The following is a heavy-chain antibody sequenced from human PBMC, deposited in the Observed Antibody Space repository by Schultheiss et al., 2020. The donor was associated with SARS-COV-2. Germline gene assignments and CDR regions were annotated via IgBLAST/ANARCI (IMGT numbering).Heavy chain of an antibody. V-gene: IGHV4-31*03. CDR2: IYYSGST. D-gene: IGHD5-18*01. CDR1: GGSISSSSYY. Sequence: SETLSLTCTVSGGSISSSSYYWSWIRQPPGKGLEWIGYIYYSGSTYYNPSLKSRVTISVDTSKNQFSLKLSSVTAADTAVYYCARFVRYSYGYVPGMDVWGQGTTVTVSS. J-gene: IGHJ6*02. CDR3: ARFVRYSYGYVPGMDV.